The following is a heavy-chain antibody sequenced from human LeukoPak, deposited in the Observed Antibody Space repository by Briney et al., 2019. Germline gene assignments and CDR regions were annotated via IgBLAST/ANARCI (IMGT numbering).Heavy chain of an antibody. Sequence: GGSLRLSCAASGFTFSNYGMHWVRQAPGKGLEWVAFIGYDGSIKYYTDSVKGRFTISRDNAKDSVYLQMNSLRADDTAVYYCARETEPLDYGDSTNLDYWGQGTLVTVSS. J-gene: IGHJ4*02. V-gene: IGHV3-30*02. CDR2: IGYDGSIK. D-gene: IGHD4/OR15-4a*01. CDR3: ARETEPLDYGDSTNLDY. CDR1: GFTFSNYG.